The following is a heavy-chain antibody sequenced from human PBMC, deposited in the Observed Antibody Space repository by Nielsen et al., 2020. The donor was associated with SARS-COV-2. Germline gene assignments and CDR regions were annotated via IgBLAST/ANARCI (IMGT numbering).Heavy chain of an antibody. CDR2: IIPIFGTA. Sequence: SVKVSCKASGGTFSSYAISWVRQAPGQGLEWMGGIIPIFGTANYAQKFQGRVTITADESTSTAYMELSSLRAEDTAMYYCARLLRTYSSREGYWGQGTLVTVSS. V-gene: IGHV1-69*13. J-gene: IGHJ4*02. D-gene: IGHD6-13*01. CDR3: ARLLRTYSSREGY. CDR1: GGTFSSYA.